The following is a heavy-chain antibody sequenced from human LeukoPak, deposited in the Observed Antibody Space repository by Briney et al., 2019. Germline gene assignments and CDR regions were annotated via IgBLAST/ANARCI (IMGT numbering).Heavy chain of an antibody. CDR3: ARDQALVPAGNAFDI. D-gene: IGHD2-2*01. J-gene: IGHJ3*02. V-gene: IGHV1-18*01. CDR1: GYSFVGYG. Sequence: ASVKVSRKASGYSFVGYGITWVRQAPGQGLEWMGWFNPENGNTNYAQKVQGRVTMTADTSTSTSYMELRSLRSDDTAVYYCARDQALVPAGNAFDIWGQGTMVTVSS. CDR2: FNPENGNT.